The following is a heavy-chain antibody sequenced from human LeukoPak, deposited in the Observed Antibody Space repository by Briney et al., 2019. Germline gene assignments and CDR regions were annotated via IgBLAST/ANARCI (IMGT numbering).Heavy chain of an antibody. CDR2: ISYDGSNK. J-gene: IGHJ4*02. CDR3: ARVQNSYHYDSSGYVYY. D-gene: IGHD3-22*01. V-gene: IGHV3-30-3*01. Sequence: PGRSLRLSCAASGFTFSSYAMHWVRQAPGKGLEWVAVISYDGSNKYYADSVKGRFTISRDNSKNTLYLQMNSLRAEDTAVYYCARVQNSYHYDSSGYVYYWGQGTLVTVSS. CDR1: GFTFSSYA.